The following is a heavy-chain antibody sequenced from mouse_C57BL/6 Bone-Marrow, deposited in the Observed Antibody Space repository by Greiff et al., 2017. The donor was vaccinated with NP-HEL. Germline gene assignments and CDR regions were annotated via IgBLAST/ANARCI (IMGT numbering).Heavy chain of an antibody. Sequence: VQLKESGPELVKPGASVKIPCKASGYTFTDYNMDWVKQSHGKSLEWIGDINPNNGGTIYNQKFKGKATLTVDKSSSTAYMELRSLTSEDTAVYYCARRRRYYGSSHWYFDVWGTGTTVTVSS. CDR3: ARRRRYYGSSHWYFDV. D-gene: IGHD1-1*01. J-gene: IGHJ1*03. CDR2: INPNNGGT. CDR1: GYTFTDYN. V-gene: IGHV1-18*01.